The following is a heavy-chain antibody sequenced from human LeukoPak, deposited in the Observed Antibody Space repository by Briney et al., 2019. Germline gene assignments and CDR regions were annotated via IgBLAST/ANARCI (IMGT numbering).Heavy chain of an antibody. CDR1: GGSVSSGSYY. CDR2: IYYTGST. V-gene: IGHV4-61*01. Sequence: KPSETLSLTCTVSGGSVSSGSYYWTWIPQPPGKGLEWVGYIYYTGSTNYNPSLKSRVTISVDTSRNQFSLKLNSVTAADTAVYYCARAVMMVRGVIIGGYWFDPWGQGTLVTVSS. J-gene: IGHJ5*02. D-gene: IGHD3-10*01. CDR3: ARAVMMVRGVIIGGYWFDP.